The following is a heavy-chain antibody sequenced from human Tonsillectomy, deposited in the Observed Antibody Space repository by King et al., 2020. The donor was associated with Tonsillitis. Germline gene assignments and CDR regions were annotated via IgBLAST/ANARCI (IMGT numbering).Heavy chain of an antibody. CDR1: GGTFSSYA. V-gene: IGHV1-69*01. D-gene: IGHD6-19*01. J-gene: IGHJ4*02. Sequence: VQLVESGAEVKKPGSSVKVSCKASGGTFSSYAISWVRQAPGQGLEWRGGIIPIFGTANYAQKFQGRVTITADEYTSTAYMELSSLRSEDTAVYYCARDRTAVAGAVDYWGQGTLVTVSS. CDR3: ARDRTAVAGAVDY. CDR2: IIPIFGTA.